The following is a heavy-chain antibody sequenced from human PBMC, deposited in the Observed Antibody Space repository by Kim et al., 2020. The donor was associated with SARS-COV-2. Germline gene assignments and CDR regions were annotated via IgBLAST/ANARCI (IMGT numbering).Heavy chain of an antibody. D-gene: IGHD6-13*01. Sequence: YYADSVKGRFTISRDNSKNTLYLQMNSLRAEDTAVYYCARRSSSWMDFDYWGQGTLVTVSS. CDR3: ARRSSSWMDFDY. J-gene: IGHJ4*02. V-gene: IGHV3-53*01.